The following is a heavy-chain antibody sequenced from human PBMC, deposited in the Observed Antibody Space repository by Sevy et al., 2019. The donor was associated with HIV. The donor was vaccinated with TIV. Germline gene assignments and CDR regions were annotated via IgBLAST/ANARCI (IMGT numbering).Heavy chain of an antibody. CDR1: GGSISSYY. CDR2: IYYSGST. J-gene: IGHJ6*03. V-gene: IGHV4-59*01. CDR3: ARASRGSGSGYYAYYYYYMDV. D-gene: IGHD3-3*01. Sequence: TESLSLTCTVSGGSISSYYWSWIRQPPGKGLEWIGYIYYSGSTNYNPSLKSRVTIAVDTSKNQFSLKLSSVTAAVTAVYYCARASRGSGSGYYAYYYYYMDVWGKGTTVSVSS.